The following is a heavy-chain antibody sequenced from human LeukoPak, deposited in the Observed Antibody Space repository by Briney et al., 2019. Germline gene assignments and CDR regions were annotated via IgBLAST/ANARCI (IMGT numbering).Heavy chain of an antibody. J-gene: IGHJ4*02. CDR1: GFTFSSYA. CDR2: LSASGVST. V-gene: IGHV3-23*01. D-gene: IGHD3-16*01. CDR3: GKGGGGLYRTETDY. Sequence: GGSLRLSCAASGFTFSSYAMSWVRQAPGKGLEWVSALSASGVSTYYADSVKGRFTISRDNSKNTLYLQMDSLRAEDTAVYFWGKGGGGLYRTETDYRGQGTLVTVSS.